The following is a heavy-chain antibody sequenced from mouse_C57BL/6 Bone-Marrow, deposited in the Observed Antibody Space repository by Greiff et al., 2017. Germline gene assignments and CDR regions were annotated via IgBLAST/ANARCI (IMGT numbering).Heavy chain of an antibody. J-gene: IGHJ1*03. CDR3: VISRYFDV. V-gene: IGHV1-54*01. Sequence: QVQLQESGAELVRPGTSVKVSCKASGYAFTNYLIEWVKQRPGQGLEWIGVINPGSGGTNYNQKFKGKATLTADKSSSTAYMQLSSLTSEDSAVYFCVISRYFDVWGRGPTVTVPS. CDR1: GYAFTNYL. CDR2: INPGSGGT. D-gene: IGHD1-1*01.